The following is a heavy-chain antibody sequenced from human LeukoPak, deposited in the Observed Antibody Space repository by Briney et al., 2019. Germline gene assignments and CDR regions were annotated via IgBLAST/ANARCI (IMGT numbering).Heavy chain of an antibody. J-gene: IGHJ4*02. CDR3: ARGVGLREFDY. Sequence: SETLSLTCAVYGGSFSGYYWSWIRQPPGKGLEWIGEINHRGSINYNPSVKSRVTISVDTSKNQFSLKLSSVTAADTAVYYCARGVGLREFDYWGQGTLVTVSS. CDR2: INHRGSI. D-gene: IGHD5-12*01. V-gene: IGHV4-34*01. CDR1: GGSFSGYY.